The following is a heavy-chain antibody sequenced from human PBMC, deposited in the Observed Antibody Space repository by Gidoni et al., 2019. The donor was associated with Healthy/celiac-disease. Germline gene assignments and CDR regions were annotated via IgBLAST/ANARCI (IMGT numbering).Heavy chain of an antibody. D-gene: IGHD4-17*01. CDR1: GFTFSDYY. V-gene: IGHV3-11*06. CDR2: ISSSSSYT. Sequence: QVQLVESGGGLVKPGGSLRLSCAASGFTFSDYYMSWIRQAPGKGLEWVSYISSSSSYTNYADSVKGRFTISRDNAKNSLYLQMNSLRAEDTAVYYCARASSTTGTSNFDYWGQGTLVTVSS. CDR3: ARASSTTGTSNFDY. J-gene: IGHJ4*02.